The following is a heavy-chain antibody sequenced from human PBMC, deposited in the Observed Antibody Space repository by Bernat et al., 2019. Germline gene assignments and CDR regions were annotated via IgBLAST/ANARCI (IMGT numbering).Heavy chain of an antibody. CDR2: IYYSGST. Sequence: QVQLQESGPGLVKPSETLSLTCTVSGGSISSYYWSWIRQPPGKGLEWIGYIYYSGSTNYNPSLKSRVTISVDTSKNQFSLKLSSVTAADTAVYYCAREGGYSGYTWFDPWGQGTLVTVSS. J-gene: IGHJ5*02. CDR3: AREGGYSGYTWFDP. V-gene: IGHV4-59*01. CDR1: GGSISSYY. D-gene: IGHD5-12*01.